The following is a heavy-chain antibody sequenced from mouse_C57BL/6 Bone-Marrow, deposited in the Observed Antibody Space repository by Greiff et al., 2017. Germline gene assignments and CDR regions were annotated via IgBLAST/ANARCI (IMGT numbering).Heavy chain of an antibody. CDR3: ARGEELRRPWPYYAMDY. Sequence: QVQLQQSGAELVRPGASVKMSCKASGYTFTSYNMHWVKQTPRQGLEWIGAIYPGNGDTSYNQKFKGKATLTVDKSSRTAYMQLSSLTSEDSAVYFCARGEELRRPWPYYAMDYWGQGTSVTVSS. CDR2: IYPGNGDT. D-gene: IGHD1-2*01. J-gene: IGHJ4*01. V-gene: IGHV1-12*01. CDR1: GYTFTSYN.